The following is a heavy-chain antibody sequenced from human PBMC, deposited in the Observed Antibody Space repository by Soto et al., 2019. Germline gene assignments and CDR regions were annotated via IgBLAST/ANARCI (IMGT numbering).Heavy chain of an antibody. Sequence: GGSLRLSCAASGFTFSDYYMSWIRQAPGKGLEWVSYISSSGSTIYYADSVKGRFTISRDNAKNSLYLQMNSLRAEDTAVYYCARDPRAYYDFWSGEAARGMDVWGQGTTVTVSS. V-gene: IGHV3-11*01. CDR1: GFTFSDYY. J-gene: IGHJ6*02. CDR2: ISSSGSTI. D-gene: IGHD3-3*01. CDR3: ARDPRAYYDFWSGEAARGMDV.